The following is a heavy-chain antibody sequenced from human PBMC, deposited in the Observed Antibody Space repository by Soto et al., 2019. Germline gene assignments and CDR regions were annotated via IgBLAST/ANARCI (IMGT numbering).Heavy chain of an antibody. Sequence: ASVKVSCKASGYTFTGYYMHWVRQAPGQGLEWMGWINPNSGGTNYAQKFQGRVTMTRDTSISTAYMELFRLRSDDTAIYYCARDRCHSEGCYSWLDTWGQGTLVTVSS. CDR1: GYTFTGYY. CDR2: INPNSGGT. D-gene: IGHD2-21*02. CDR3: ARDRCHSEGCYSWLDT. J-gene: IGHJ5*02. V-gene: IGHV1-2*02.